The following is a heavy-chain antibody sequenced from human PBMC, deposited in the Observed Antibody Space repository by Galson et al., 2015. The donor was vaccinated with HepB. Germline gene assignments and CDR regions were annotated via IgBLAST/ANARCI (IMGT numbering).Heavy chain of an antibody. CDR1: GFTFSSYG. Sequence: SLRLSCAASGFTFSSYGMHWVRQAPGKGLEWVAVISYDGSNKYYADSVKGRFTISRDNSKNTLYLQMNSLRAEDTAVYYCAKDRRRIVVVVAATYGTDYWGQGTLVTVSS. CDR2: ISYDGSNK. J-gene: IGHJ4*02. D-gene: IGHD2-15*01. CDR3: AKDRRRIVVVVAATYGTDY. V-gene: IGHV3-30*18.